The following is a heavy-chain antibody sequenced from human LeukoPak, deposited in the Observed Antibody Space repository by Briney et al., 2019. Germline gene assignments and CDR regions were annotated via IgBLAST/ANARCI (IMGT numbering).Heavy chain of an antibody. Sequence: PGGSLRLSCGASGFTFRKYSMNWVRQAPGKGLEWVSSITSSSFEIHYADSVKGRFTISRDNTKNSLYLQMNSLRAEDTAVYYCARVYSSSWHFDYWGQGILVTVSS. CDR3: ARVYSSSWHFDY. D-gene: IGHD6-13*01. CDR2: ITSSSFEI. J-gene: IGHJ4*02. V-gene: IGHV3-21*01. CDR1: GFTFRKYS.